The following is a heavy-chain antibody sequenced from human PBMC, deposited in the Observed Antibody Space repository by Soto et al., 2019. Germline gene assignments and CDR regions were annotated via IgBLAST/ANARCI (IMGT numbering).Heavy chain of an antibody. J-gene: IGHJ6*02. CDR1: GFTFSDHY. D-gene: IGHD2-2*01. CDR3: TRDNLYGTMPTPGMDV. Sequence: EMQLVESGGGLVQPGGSLRLSCAASGFTFSDHYMDWVRQAPGKRLEWVGRIRNKANSYFTEYAASVKGRFTVSRDDSKNSVYLQMNSLKNEDTTVYYCTRDNLYGTMPTPGMDVWGQGTTVTVSS. CDR2: IRNKANSYFT. V-gene: IGHV3-72*01.